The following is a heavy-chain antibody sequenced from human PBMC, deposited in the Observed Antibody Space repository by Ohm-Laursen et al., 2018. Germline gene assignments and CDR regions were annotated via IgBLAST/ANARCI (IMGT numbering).Heavy chain of an antibody. J-gene: IGHJ4*02. CDR1: GYTFTTYG. CDR2: ISAYNGNT. D-gene: IGHD6-6*01. CDR3: TSHPTKYNTSPLGNY. V-gene: IGHV1-18*01. Sequence: VASVKVSCKASGYTFTTYGISWVRQAPGQGLEWMGWISAYNGNTNYAQKFKGRVTMTTDTSTSTAYMDLRSLRSDDTAVYYCTSHPTKYNTSPLGNYWGQGTLVTVSS.